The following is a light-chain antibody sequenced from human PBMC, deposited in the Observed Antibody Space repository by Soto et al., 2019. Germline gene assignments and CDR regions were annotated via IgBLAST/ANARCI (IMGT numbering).Light chain of an antibody. CDR3: QQRSNWLIT. CDR1: QSVSSN. V-gene: IGKV3-15*01. J-gene: IGKJ5*01. CDR2: GAS. Sequence: EVVMAQSPATLSVSPGERATLSCRASQSVSSNLAWYQQKPGQAPRLLIYGASTRATGIPARFSGSGSGAEFTLTISSLQSEDFVVYYCQQRSNWLITFGQGTRLEIK.